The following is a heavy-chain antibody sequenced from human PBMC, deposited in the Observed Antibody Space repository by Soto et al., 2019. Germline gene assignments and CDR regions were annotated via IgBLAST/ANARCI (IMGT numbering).Heavy chain of an antibody. Sequence: EVQLVESGGDLVKPGGSLRLSCAASEFTFANAWISWVRQAPGKGLEWVGRIKSKADGGTTDYAEPVKGRFTISRDESQNTLYLQMNSLKPEDTAVYYCTSVYYGHWVQGTLVTVPS. V-gene: IGHV3-15*01. CDR2: IKSKADGGTT. J-gene: IGHJ4*02. D-gene: IGHD4-17*01. CDR1: EFTFANAW. CDR3: TSVYYGH.